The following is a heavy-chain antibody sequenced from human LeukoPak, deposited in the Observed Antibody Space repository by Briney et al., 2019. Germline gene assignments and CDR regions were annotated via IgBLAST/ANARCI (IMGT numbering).Heavy chain of an antibody. J-gene: IGHJ6*03. CDR1: GGSFSGYY. Sequence: SETLSLTCAVYGGSFSGYYWSWIRQPPGKGLEWIGEINHSGSTNYNPSLKSRVTISVDTSKNQFSLKLSSMTAADTAVYYCARTPHSSSYYYYYYMDVWGKGTTATVSS. CDR3: ARTPHSSSYYYYYYMDV. D-gene: IGHD6-13*01. CDR2: INHSGST. V-gene: IGHV4-34*01.